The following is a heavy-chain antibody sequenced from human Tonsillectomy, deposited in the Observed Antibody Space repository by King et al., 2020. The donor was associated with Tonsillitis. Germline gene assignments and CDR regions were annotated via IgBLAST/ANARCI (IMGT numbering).Heavy chain of an antibody. V-gene: IGHV4-34*01. CDR2: INHSGST. D-gene: IGHD1-26*01. CDR3: ARVRVGVNYNYGRDV. J-gene: IGHJ6*02. CDR1: GGSFRGYY. Sequence: VQLQQWGAGLLKPSETLSLTCAVYGGSFRGYYWSWIRQSPGKGLEWIGEINHSGSTNYNPSLKSRVTISIDTSKKQLALKLTSAIAADTAVYYCARVRVGVNYNYGRDVWGQGTTVTVSS.